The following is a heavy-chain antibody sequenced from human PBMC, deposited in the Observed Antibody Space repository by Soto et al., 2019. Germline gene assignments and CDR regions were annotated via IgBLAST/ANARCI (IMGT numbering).Heavy chain of an antibody. Sequence: EVQLLESGGGLVQPGGSLRLSCAASGFTFSSYAMSWVRQALGKGLEWVSAISGSGGSTYYADSVKGRFTISRDNSKNTLYLQMNSLRAEDTAVYYCANREEGYIWGSYRMDAFDIWGQGTMVTVSS. V-gene: IGHV3-23*01. CDR2: ISGSGGST. CDR3: ANREEGYIWGSYRMDAFDI. J-gene: IGHJ3*02. CDR1: GFTFSSYA. D-gene: IGHD3-16*02.